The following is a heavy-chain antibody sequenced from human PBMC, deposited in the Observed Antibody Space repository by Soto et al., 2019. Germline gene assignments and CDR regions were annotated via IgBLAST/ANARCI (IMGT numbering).Heavy chain of an antibody. CDR1: GYTLTELS. J-gene: IGHJ4*02. CDR3: ATLIQLWPGHYFDY. CDR2: FDPEDGET. D-gene: IGHD5-18*01. V-gene: IGHV1-24*01. Sequence: ASVKVSCKVSGYTLTELSMHWVRQAPGKGLEWMGGFDPEDGETIYAQKFQGRVTMTEDTSTDTAYMELSSLRSEDTAVYYCATLIQLWPGHYFDYWGQGXLVTVHS.